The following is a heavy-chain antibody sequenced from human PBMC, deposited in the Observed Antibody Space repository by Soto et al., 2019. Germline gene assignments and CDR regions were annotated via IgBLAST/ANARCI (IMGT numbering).Heavy chain of an antibody. Sequence: SETLSLTCAVSGASIISSDWWNWVRQPPGKGLEWIGEMSHSGTTIYNPSLKGRVTISVDVSKNHFSLNLTSVTAADTAVYYCARDFKAPKDAWGFDYWGRGTLVTVSS. CDR2: MSHSGTT. V-gene: IGHV4-4*02. CDR1: GASIISSDW. D-gene: IGHD3-16*01. CDR3: ARDFKAPKDAWGFDY. J-gene: IGHJ4*02.